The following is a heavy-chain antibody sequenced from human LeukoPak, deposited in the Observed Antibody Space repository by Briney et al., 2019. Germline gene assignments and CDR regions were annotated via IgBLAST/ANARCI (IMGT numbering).Heavy chain of an antibody. CDR3: AREGASSSWYSYYFDY. V-gene: IGHV1-18*01. CDR1: GYTFTSYG. CDR2: ISAYNGNT. J-gene: IGHJ4*02. Sequence: GASVKVSCKASGYTFTSYGISWVRQAPGQGLEWMGWISAYNGNTNYAQKLQGRVTMTTDTSTSTAYMELRSLRSDGTAVYYCAREGASSSWYSYYFDYWGQGTLVTVSS. D-gene: IGHD6-13*01.